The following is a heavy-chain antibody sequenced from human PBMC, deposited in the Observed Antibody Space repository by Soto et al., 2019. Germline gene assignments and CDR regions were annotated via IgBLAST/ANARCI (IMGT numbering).Heavy chain of an antibody. D-gene: IGHD6-13*01. CDR1: GFTFSSYA. CDR2: ISGSGGST. J-gene: IGHJ4*02. Sequence: GGSLRLSCAASGFTFSSYAMSWARQAPGKGLEWVSAISGSGGSTYYADSVKGRFTISRDNSKNTLYLQMNSLRAEDTAVYYCAKVPLAAAGSRSDYWGQGTLVTVSS. V-gene: IGHV3-23*01. CDR3: AKVPLAAAGSRSDY.